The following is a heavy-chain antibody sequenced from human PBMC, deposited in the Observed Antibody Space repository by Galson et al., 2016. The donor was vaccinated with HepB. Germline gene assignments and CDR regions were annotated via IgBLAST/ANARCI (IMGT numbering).Heavy chain of an antibody. CDR3: ARDNSHCGRTSCIPTYRYFDL. J-gene: IGHJ2*01. Sequence: SLRLSCAASGLSFSTFSMNWVRQAPGQGLEWLSSISSNGDFINYADSVKGRFTISRDNADNSLFLHMSSLRAEGTAIYYCARDNSHCGRTSCIPTYRYFDLWGRGTLVTVSS. D-gene: IGHD2-2*01. CDR2: ISSNGDFI. V-gene: IGHV3-21*01. CDR1: GLSFSTFS.